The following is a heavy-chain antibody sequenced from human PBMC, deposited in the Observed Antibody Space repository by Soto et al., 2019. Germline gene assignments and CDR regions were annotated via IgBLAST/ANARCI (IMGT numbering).Heavy chain of an antibody. D-gene: IGHD5-12*01. Sequence: SVKVCCKASCYTFTSYRVRCVRLPPGQGLEWMGWISAYNGNTNYAQKLQGRVTMTTDTSTSTAYMELRILRSDDTAVYYCARDRGVDIVATTVDYWGQRTQVTVSS. CDR3: ARDRGVDIVATTVDY. J-gene: IGHJ4*02. CDR2: ISAYNGNT. CDR1: CYTFTSYR. V-gene: IGHV1-18*04.